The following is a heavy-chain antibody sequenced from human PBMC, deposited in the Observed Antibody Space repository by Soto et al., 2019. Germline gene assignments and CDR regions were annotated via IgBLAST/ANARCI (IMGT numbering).Heavy chain of an antibody. D-gene: IGHD3-22*01. J-gene: IGHJ4*02. CDR3: ARQSPMIVVVTFEN. V-gene: IGHV4-39*01. CDR1: GGSISSYY. Sequence: SETLSLTCTVSGGSISSYYWSWIRQPPGKGLEWIGSFYYSGSTYYNPSLKSRVTISVDTSQDQFSLKLTSVTAADTAVYYCARQSPMIVVVTFENWGQGTLVTVSS. CDR2: FYYSGST.